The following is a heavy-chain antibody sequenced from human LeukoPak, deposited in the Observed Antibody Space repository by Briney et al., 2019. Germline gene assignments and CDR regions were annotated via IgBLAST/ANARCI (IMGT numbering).Heavy chain of an antibody. Sequence: ASVKLSCKASGYTFTSYDINWGRQATGQGHEWMGWMNPNSGNTSYAQKFHGRVTITRNTSISKAYMQLRSLRSEDTTVFYSATGRTIREKTWFDPWGQGTLVSVSS. V-gene: IGHV1-8*03. CDR1: GYTFTSYD. CDR3: ATGRTIREKTWFDP. J-gene: IGHJ5*02. CDR2: MNPNSGNT. D-gene: IGHD2-21*01.